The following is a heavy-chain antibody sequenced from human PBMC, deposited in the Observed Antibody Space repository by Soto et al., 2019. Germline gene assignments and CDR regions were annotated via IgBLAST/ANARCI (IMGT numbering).Heavy chain of an antibody. CDR3: ATLAAAIIDDY. CDR2: ISAGNGNT. V-gene: IGHV1-3*01. Sequence: ASVKVSCKASGYTFTSYAMHWVRQAPGQRLEWMGWISAGNGNTKYSQKFQGRVTITEDTSASTAYMELSSLRSEDTAVYYCATLAAAIIDDYWGQGTLVTVSS. J-gene: IGHJ4*02. D-gene: IGHD6-13*01. CDR1: GYTFTSYA.